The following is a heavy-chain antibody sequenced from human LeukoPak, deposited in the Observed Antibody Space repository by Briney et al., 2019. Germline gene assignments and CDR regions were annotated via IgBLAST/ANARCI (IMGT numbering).Heavy chain of an antibody. CDR2: INPSGGST. V-gene: IGHV1-46*01. CDR1: GYTFTSYY. D-gene: IGHD2-15*01. CDR3: ARELHVVVVAATDPYNWFDP. J-gene: IGHJ5*02. Sequence: ASVKVSCKASGYTFTSYYMHWMRQAPGQGLEWMGIINPSGGSTSYAQKFQGRVTMTRDMSTSTVYMELSSLRSEDTAVYYCARELHVVVVAATDPYNWFDPWGQGTLVTVSS.